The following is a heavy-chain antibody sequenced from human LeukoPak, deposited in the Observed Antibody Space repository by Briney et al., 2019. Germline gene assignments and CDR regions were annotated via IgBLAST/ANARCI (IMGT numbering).Heavy chain of an antibody. Sequence: GGSLRLSRAASRFIFRNYGMHWVRQAPGKGLEWVAVISIDGSEKYYADSVKGRFTISRDNSKNTLYLQMNSLRGDDTAVYYCANPQSRGYDYLDYWGQGTLVTVSS. CDR2: ISIDGSEK. D-gene: IGHD5-12*01. CDR1: RFIFRNYG. J-gene: IGHJ4*02. V-gene: IGHV3-30*18. CDR3: ANPQSRGYDYLDY.